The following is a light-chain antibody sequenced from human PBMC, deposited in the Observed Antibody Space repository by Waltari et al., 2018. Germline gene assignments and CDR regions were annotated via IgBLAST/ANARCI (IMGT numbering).Light chain of an antibody. CDR2: GAS. CDR3: QQYNSWPRT. Sequence: EIVMTQSPSTLSVSPGERATLSCRASHSVTSTLAWYQQKPGQAPRLLMYGASTRATGSPARFRGSGSGTEFTLTISSLQSEDFAVYYCQQYNSWPRTFGQGTKVEIK. V-gene: IGKV3-15*01. CDR1: HSVTST. J-gene: IGKJ1*01.